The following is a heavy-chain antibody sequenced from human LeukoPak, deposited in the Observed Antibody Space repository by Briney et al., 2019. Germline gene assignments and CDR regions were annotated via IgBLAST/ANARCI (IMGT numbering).Heavy chain of an antibody. V-gene: IGHV3-21*01. J-gene: IGHJ4*02. CDR3: ASGTVGNYALDY. Sequence: GGSLRLSCAASGLTFSRYNMNWVRQAPGKGLEWVSSIGTSSNNIYYTDSVKGRFTISRDNAKNSLYLQVDSLRVEDTAVYFCASGTVGNYALDYWGQGTLVTVSS. D-gene: IGHD1-7*01. CDR1: GLTFSRYN. CDR2: IGTSSNNI.